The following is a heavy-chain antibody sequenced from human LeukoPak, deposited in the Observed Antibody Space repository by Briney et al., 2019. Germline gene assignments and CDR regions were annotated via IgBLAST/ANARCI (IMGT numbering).Heavy chain of an antibody. CDR1: GYTFTGYY. D-gene: IGHD3-22*01. Sequence: ASVKVSCKASGYTFTGYYMHWARQAPGQGLEWMGWINPNSGGTNYAQKFQGRVTMTRDTSISTAYMELSRLRSDDTAVYYCAREGYYDSSGSIGAFDIWGQGTMVTVSS. V-gene: IGHV1-2*02. CDR2: INPNSGGT. CDR3: AREGYYDSSGSIGAFDI. J-gene: IGHJ3*02.